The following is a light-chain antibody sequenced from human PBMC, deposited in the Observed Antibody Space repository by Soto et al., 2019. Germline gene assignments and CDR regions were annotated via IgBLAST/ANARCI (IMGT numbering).Light chain of an antibody. CDR3: QQFGGSSYS. Sequence: EIVMTQSPATLSVSPGERATLSCRASQSVSSNLAWYQQKPGQAPRLLIYGASTRATGIPARFSGSGSGTEFTLTISSLQSEDFAVYYCQQFGGSSYSFGQGTKLEIK. CDR2: GAS. CDR1: QSVSSN. J-gene: IGKJ2*01. V-gene: IGKV3-15*01.